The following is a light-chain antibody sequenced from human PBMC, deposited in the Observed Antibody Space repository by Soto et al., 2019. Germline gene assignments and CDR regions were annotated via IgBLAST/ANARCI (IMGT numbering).Light chain of an antibody. CDR1: SSDVGSYNR. Sequence: QSALTQPPSVSGSPGQSVIISCTGTSSDVGSYNRVSWYQQPPGTAPKLMIYEVSNQPSGVPDRFSGSKSGNTASLTISGLQAEDEADYYCSSYTSSSTYVFGTGTKVTVL. V-gene: IGLV2-18*02. CDR2: EVS. J-gene: IGLJ1*01. CDR3: SSYTSSSTYV.